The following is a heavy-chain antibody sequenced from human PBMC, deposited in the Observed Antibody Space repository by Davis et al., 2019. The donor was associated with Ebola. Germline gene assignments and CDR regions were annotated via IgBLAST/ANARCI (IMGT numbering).Heavy chain of an antibody. CDR2: IYYSGST. CDR3: ARHGRGNGLHAFDI. D-gene: IGHD3/OR15-3a*01. J-gene: IGHJ3*02. V-gene: IGHV4-39*01. CDR1: GGSISSSSYY. Sequence: MPSETLSLTCTVSGGSISSSSYYWGWIRQPPGKGLEWIGSIYYSGSTYYNPSLKSRVTISVDTSKNQFSLKLSAVTAADTAVYYCARHGRGNGLHAFDIWGQGTMVTFSS.